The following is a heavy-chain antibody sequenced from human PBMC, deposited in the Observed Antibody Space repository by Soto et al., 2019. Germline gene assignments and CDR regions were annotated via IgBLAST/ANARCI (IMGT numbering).Heavy chain of an antibody. CDR2: IYYSGST. Sequence: SETLSLACTVSGGSISSSSYYWGWIRQPPGKGLEWIGSIYYSGSTYYNPSLKSRVTISVDTSKNQFSLKLSSVTAADTAVYYCARGGAAVGTGYYYYGMDVWGQGTTVT. V-gene: IGHV4-39*01. D-gene: IGHD6-13*01. CDR1: GGSISSSSYY. CDR3: ARGGAAVGTGYYYYGMDV. J-gene: IGHJ6*02.